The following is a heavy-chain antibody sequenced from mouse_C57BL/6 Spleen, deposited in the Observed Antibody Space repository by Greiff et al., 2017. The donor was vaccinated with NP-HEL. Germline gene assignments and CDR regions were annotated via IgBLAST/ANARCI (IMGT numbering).Heavy chain of an antibody. Sequence: DVKLVESGGGLVQPGGSLSLSCAASGFTFTDYYMSWVRQPPGKALEWLGFIRNKANGYTTEYSASVKGRFTISRDNSQSILYLQMNALRAEDSATYYCARSPSYDGYFYYFDYWGQGTTLTVSS. V-gene: IGHV7-3*01. CDR2: IRNKANGYTT. D-gene: IGHD2-3*01. CDR1: GFTFTDYY. J-gene: IGHJ2*01. CDR3: ARSPSYDGYFYYFDY.